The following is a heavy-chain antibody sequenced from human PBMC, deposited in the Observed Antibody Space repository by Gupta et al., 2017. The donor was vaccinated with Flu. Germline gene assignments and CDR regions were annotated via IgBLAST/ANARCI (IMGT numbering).Heavy chain of an antibody. J-gene: IGHJ5*02. CDR2: INPHSGTT. V-gene: IGHV1-2*06. Sequence: QVQLVQSGAEVKKPGASVKVSCKASEYTFTAYYIHWVRTAPGQGLEWMGRINPHSGTTNYEQKFQGRVTVTMDTSISTAYMDLSRLRSDDTAVYYCAREKHCSTSSCYRWFDPWGQGTLVTVSS. D-gene: IGHD2-2*02. CDR3: AREKHCSTSSCYRWFDP. CDR1: EYTFTAYY.